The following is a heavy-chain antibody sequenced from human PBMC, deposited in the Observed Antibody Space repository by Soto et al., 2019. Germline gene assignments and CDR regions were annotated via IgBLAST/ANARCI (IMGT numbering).Heavy chain of an antibody. J-gene: IGHJ4*02. V-gene: IGHV1-46*01. CDR2: INPSGGHT. CDR1: GNTFTNYY. CDR3: ARGGDVVVVTAACDY. D-gene: IGHD2-21*02. Sequence: QVQLMQSGAEVKKPGASVKVSCKASGNTFTNYYIHWVRQAPGQGLEWMGTINPSGGHTTYSQNFLGRLTMTRDTSTSTLYMELTSLTSDDTAVYYCARGGDVVVVTAACDYWGQGTLVTVSS.